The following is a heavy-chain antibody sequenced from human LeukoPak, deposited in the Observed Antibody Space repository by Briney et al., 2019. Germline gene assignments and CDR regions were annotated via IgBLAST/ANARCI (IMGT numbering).Heavy chain of an antibody. CDR1: GYTFTSYG. D-gene: IGHD6-13*01. CDR2: ISAYNGNT. Sequence: GASVKVSCKASGYTFTSYGISWVRQAPGQGLEWMGWISAYNGNTNYAQKLQGRITMTTDTSTSTAYMELRSLRSDDTAVYYCARGKYSSSWYYPGYWGQGTLVTVSS. CDR3: ARGKYSSSWYYPGY. V-gene: IGHV1-18*04. J-gene: IGHJ4*02.